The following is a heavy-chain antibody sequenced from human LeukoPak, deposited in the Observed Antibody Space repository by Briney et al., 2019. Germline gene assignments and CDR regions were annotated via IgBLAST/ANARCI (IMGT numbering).Heavy chain of an antibody. Sequence: SETLSLTCTVSGGSITSAGYYWTWIRQHPGKGLEWIGYIYYTGGTHNNPSLKSRVTISVDTSKNQFSLKLSSVTAADTAVYYCARFYGGNPSLDYWGQGTLVTVSS. CDR3: ARFYGGNPSLDY. V-gene: IGHV4-31*03. CDR2: IYYTGGT. J-gene: IGHJ4*02. CDR1: GGSITSAGYY. D-gene: IGHD4-23*01.